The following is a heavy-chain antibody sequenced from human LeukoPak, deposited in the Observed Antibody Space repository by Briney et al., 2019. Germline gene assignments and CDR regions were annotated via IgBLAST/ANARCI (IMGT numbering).Heavy chain of an antibody. CDR3: ASGKPDSYYDILTGFDY. CDR2: INHSGST. Sequence: SETLSLTCALYGGSFSGYYWSWLRHPPGKGLEWLGEINHSGSTNYHPSLKSRVTISLDTSKNQLSLKLSSETAADTAVYYCASGKPDSYYDILTGFDYWGQGTLVTVSS. D-gene: IGHD3-9*01. CDR1: GGSFSGYY. V-gene: IGHV4-34*01. J-gene: IGHJ4*02.